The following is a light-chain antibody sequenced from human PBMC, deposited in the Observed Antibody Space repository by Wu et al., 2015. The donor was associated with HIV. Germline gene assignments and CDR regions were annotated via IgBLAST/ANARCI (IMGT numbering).Light chain of an antibody. V-gene: IGKV3-11*01. Sequence: EVVLTQSPATLSLSPGERATLSCRASRSINSLLAWYQQKPGQPPRLLIYAASQKATGIPARFSGRGSGTDFTLIISSLEPEDFAVYYCQQHTNWPLTFGQGQDWRLN. J-gene: IGKJ5*01. CDR2: AAS. CDR3: QQHTNWPLT. CDR1: RSINSL.